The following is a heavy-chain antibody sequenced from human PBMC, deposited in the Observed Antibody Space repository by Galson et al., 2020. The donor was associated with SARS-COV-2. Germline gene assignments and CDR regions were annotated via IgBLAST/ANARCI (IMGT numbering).Heavy chain of an antibody. CDR2: IYTSGRT. J-gene: IGHJ6*02. CDR1: GGSISSYY. D-gene: IGHD5-12*01. CDR3: ARDAFGPRDGYNYLEGYYYGMDV. Sequence: ASETLSLTCTVSGGSISSYYWSWIRQPAGKGLEWIGRIYTSGRTNYNPSLKSRVTMSVDTSKNQFSLKLSSVTAADTAVYYCARDAFGPRDGYNYLEGYYYGMDVWGQGTTVTVSS. V-gene: IGHV4-4*07.